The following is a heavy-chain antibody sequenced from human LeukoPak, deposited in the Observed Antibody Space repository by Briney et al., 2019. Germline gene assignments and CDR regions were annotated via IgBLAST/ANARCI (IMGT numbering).Heavy chain of an antibody. CDR3: VRGTGY. V-gene: IGHV3-64D*06. Sequence: GGSLRLSCSVSGFTFSTYVMPWVRQAPGKGLEYVSAISSNGDNTYHAGSVKGRFTISRDNSKNTLYLQMSSLRADDTAVYYCVRGTGYWGQGTLVTVSS. CDR1: GFTFSTYV. J-gene: IGHJ4*02. CDR2: ISSNGDNT.